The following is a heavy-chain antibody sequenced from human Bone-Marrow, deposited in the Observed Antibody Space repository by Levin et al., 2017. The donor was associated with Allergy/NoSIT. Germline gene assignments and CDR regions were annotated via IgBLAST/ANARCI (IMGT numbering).Heavy chain of an antibody. CDR1: GFTFSDYG. D-gene: IGHD7-27*01. Sequence: GESLKISCAASGFTFSDYGMHWVRQAPGKGLEWVGVIWFDGTNTFYADSVKGRFTISRDNSEDTVFLQMNSLRVDDTAVYYCARDPPGDSDWYFDLWGRGNLVTVSS. J-gene: IGHJ2*01. CDR3: ARDPPGDSDWYFDL. V-gene: IGHV3-33*01. CDR2: IWFDGTNT.